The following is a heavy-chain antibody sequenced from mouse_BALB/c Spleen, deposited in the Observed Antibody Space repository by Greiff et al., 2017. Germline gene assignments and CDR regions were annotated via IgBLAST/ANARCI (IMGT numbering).Heavy chain of an antibody. Sequence: VQVVESGAELVRPGTSVKISCKASGYAFTNYWLGWVKQRPGHGLEWIGDIYPGSGNTYYNEKFKGKATLTADKSSSTAYMQLSSLTSEDSAVYFCARRSVVYYDYDGYFDYWGQGTTLTVSS. CDR3: ARRSVVYYDYDGYFDY. V-gene: IGHV1-63*01. CDR1: GYAFTNYW. D-gene: IGHD2-4*01. CDR2: IYPGSGNT. J-gene: IGHJ2*01.